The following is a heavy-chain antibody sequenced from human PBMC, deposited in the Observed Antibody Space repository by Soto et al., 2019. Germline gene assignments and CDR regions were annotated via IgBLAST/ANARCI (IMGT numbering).Heavy chain of an antibody. CDR1: GFTFSSYA. V-gene: IGHV3-23*01. Sequence: PGGSLRLSCAASGFTFSSYAMSWVRQAPGQGLEWVSAISGSGGSTYYADSVKGRFTISRDNSKNTLYLQMNSLRAEDTAVYYCAKDWDIVVVPTYYFDYWGQGTLVTVSS. J-gene: IGHJ4*02. CDR2: ISGSGGST. D-gene: IGHD2-2*01. CDR3: AKDWDIVVVPTYYFDY.